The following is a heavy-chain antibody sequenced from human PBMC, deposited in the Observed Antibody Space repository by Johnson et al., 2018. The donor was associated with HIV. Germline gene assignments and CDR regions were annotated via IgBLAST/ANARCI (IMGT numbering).Heavy chain of an antibody. CDR3: ARAWITSDWDDAFDI. J-gene: IGHJ3*02. CDR1: GFTFSSYA. Sequence: VQLVESGGGVVQPGRSLRLSCAASGFTFSSYAMHWVRQAPGKGLEWVAVISYDGSNKYYADSVKGRFTISRDNSKNTLYLQMNSLRAEDTAVYYCARAWITSDWDDAFDIWGQGTMVTVSS. D-gene: IGHD3-10*01. CDR2: ISYDGSNK. V-gene: IGHV3-30*14.